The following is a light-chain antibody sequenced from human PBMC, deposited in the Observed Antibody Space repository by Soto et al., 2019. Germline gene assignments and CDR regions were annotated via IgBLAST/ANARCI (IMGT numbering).Light chain of an antibody. J-gene: IGLJ3*02. CDR2: GNS. V-gene: IGLV1-40*01. CDR1: SSNIGAGYD. CDR3: QSYDSSLSGALV. Sequence: QSVLTQPPSVSGAPGQRVTISCTGSSSNIGAGYDVHWYQQLPGTATKLLIYGNSNRPSGVPDRFSGSKSGTSASLAITGLQAEDEADYYCQSYDSSLSGALVFGGGTKVTVL.